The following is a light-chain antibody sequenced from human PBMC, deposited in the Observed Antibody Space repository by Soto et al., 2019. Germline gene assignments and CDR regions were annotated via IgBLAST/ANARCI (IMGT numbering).Light chain of an antibody. J-gene: IGKJ1*01. CDR2: AAS. Sequence: DIQMTQSPPSLSASVGDRVTITCRASQDIRNYLVWYQQKPGKVPKLLIYAASTLQSGVPSRFCGSGSGTDFTLTISGLQPEDVASYYCQKYNNAIWTFGQGTKVEI. CDR3: QKYNNAIWT. CDR1: QDIRNY. V-gene: IGKV1-27*01.